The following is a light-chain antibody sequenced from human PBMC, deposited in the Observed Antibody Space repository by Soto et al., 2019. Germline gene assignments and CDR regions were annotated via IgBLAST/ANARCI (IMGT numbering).Light chain of an antibody. V-gene: IGLV1-44*01. J-gene: IGLJ1*01. CDR3: AAWDDSLNRV. CDR2: SNN. CDR1: SSNIGSNT. Sequence: SVLTQPPSASGTPGQRVTISCSGSSSNIGSNTVNWYQQLPGTAPKLLIYSNNQRPSGVPDRFSGSKSGTSASLAISGLQSEDEADYYCAAWDDSLNRVFGTGTKVTVL.